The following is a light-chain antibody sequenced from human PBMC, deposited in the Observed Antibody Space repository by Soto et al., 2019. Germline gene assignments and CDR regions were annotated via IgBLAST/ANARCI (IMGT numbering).Light chain of an antibody. CDR1: SSDVGGYNY. V-gene: IGLV2-8*01. J-gene: IGLJ1*01. CDR2: AVN. CDR3: SSYAGNNKFV. Sequence: QSVLTQPPSASVSPGQSVTISCTGTSSDVGGYNYVSWYQQHPGKAPKLLTYAVNKRPSGVPDRFSGSKSGNTASLTVSGLQAEDEADYYCSSYAGNNKFVFGTGTKVTVL.